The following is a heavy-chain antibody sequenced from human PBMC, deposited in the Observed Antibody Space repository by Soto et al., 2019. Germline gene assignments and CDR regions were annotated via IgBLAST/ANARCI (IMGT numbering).Heavy chain of an antibody. V-gene: IGHV3-48*03. Sequence: GGSVRLSCAASGFTFSSYEMNWVRQAPGKGLEWVSYISSSGSTIYYADSVKGRFTISRDNAKNSLYLQMNSLRAEDTAVYYCAREVYSSSHGMDVWGQGTTVTVSS. CDR3: AREVYSSSHGMDV. CDR2: ISSSGSTI. J-gene: IGHJ6*02. CDR1: GFTFSSYE. D-gene: IGHD6-6*01.